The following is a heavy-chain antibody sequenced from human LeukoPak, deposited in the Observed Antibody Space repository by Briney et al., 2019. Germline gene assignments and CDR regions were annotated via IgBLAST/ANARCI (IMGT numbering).Heavy chain of an antibody. Sequence: GGSLRLSCAASGFTCSSYWMSWVRQAPGKGLEWVANIKQDGSEKYYVDSVKGRFTISRDNAKNSPYLQMNSLRAEDTAVYYCARESLPYYDFWSGYRGGWFDPWGQGTLVTVSS. D-gene: IGHD3-3*01. V-gene: IGHV3-7*01. CDR2: IKQDGSEK. J-gene: IGHJ5*02. CDR3: ARESLPYYDFWSGYRGGWFDP. CDR1: GFTCSSYW.